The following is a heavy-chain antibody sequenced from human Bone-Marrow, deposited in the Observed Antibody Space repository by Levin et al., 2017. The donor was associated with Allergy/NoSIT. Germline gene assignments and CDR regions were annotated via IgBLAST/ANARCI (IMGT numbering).Heavy chain of an antibody. Sequence: GGSLRLSCRGSGFDFNTHDMNWVRQAPGQGLEWVSSISGNSHYVYYVDSVKGRFSISRDNAKNSMFLHMNSLRVEDTAVYYCARSQGRSGWSYYYYGTDVWGRGTTLTVSS. D-gene: IGHD6-19*01. CDR1: GFDFNTHD. V-gene: IGHV3-21*06. J-gene: IGHJ6*02. CDR2: ISGNSHYV. CDR3: ARSQGRSGWSYYYYGTDV.